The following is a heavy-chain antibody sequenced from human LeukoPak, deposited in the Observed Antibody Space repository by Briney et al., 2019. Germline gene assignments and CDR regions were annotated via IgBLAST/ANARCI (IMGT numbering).Heavy chain of an antibody. Sequence: ASVKVSCKASGYTFTTYYMHWVRQAPGQGLEWMGIIDPSGGSTNYAQKLQGRVTMTTDTSTSTAYMELRSLRSDDTAVYYCARAIRRGYTGCDYWGQGTLVTVSS. J-gene: IGHJ4*02. CDR2: IDPSGGST. V-gene: IGHV1-46*01. D-gene: IGHD5-12*01. CDR3: ARAIRRGYTGCDY. CDR1: GYTFTTYY.